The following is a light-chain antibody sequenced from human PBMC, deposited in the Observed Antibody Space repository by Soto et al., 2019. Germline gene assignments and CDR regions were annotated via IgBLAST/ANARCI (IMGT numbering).Light chain of an antibody. CDR3: QQYNSYST. CDR2: KAS. Sequence: DIQMTQSPSTLSASVGDRSTITCRASQSISNLLAWYQQKPGKAPKLLIYKASTLESGVPSRFSGSGSGTEFTLTISGLQPDDFATYYCQQYNSYSTFGQGTKLEMK. CDR1: QSISNL. V-gene: IGKV1-5*03. J-gene: IGKJ2*01.